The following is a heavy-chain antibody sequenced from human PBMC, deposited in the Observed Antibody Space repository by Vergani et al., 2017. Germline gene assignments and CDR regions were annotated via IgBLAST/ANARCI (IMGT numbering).Heavy chain of an antibody. J-gene: IGHJ4*02. CDR1: GDSVISTDYH. V-gene: IGHV4-39*01. CDR2: MDYSGST. Sequence: QVQLQESGPGLVKPSETLSLTCTVPGDSVISTDYHWGWIRQPPGTGLEWIGSMDYSGSTSYNPSLESRISISFETPKNQFSLRLTSVTAADTAVYYCASKRGACRAAYCHSYDFWGPGTLVGVSS. D-gene: IGHD2-15*01. CDR3: ASKRGACRAAYCHSYDF.